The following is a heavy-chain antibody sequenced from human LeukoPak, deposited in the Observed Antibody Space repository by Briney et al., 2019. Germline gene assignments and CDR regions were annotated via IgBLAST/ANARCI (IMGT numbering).Heavy chain of an antibody. J-gene: IGHJ4*02. CDR3: ARGNALFSLENTAMVYYFDY. Sequence: SETLSLTCTVSGGSISSSSYYWGWIRQPPGKGLEWIGSIYYSGSTYYNPSLKSRVTISVDTSKNQFSLKLSSVTAADTAVYYCARGNALFSLENTAMVYYFDYWGQGTLVTVSS. CDR1: GGSISSSSYY. V-gene: IGHV4-39*01. CDR2: IYYSGST. D-gene: IGHD5-18*01.